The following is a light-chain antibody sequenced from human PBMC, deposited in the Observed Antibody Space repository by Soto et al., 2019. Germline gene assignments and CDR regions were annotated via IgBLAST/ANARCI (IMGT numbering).Light chain of an antibody. J-gene: IGLJ2*01. V-gene: IGLV2-11*01. CDR2: DVS. CDR1: SSDVGGYNY. CDR3: CSYAGTRV. Sequence: QSVLTQPRSVSGSPGQSVTISCTGTSSDVGGYNYVSWYQQHPGKAPKLMIYDVSKRPSGVPDRFSGSKSGNTASLTISGLQAEDEDDYYCCSYAGTRVFGGGTKLTVL.